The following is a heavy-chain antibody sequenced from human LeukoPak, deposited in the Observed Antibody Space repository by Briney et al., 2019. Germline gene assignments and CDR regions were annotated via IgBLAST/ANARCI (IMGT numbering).Heavy chain of an antibody. CDR3: VRNRGWYALDM. J-gene: IGHJ3*02. D-gene: IGHD6-19*01. Sequence: PGGSLRLSCAGSRFTFSEYWMTWVRQTPGQGLEWVANENKDGNQKQYADSVKGRFTISKDNSKNSMYLQLNSLRAEDTGVYYCVRNRGWYALDMWGQGTMVTVSS. V-gene: IGHV3-7*01. CDR1: RFTFSEYW. CDR2: ENKDGNQK.